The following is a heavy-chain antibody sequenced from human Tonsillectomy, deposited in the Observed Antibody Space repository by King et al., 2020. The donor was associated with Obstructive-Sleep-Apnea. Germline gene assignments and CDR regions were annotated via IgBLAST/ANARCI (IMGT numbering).Heavy chain of an antibody. D-gene: IGHD3-10*01. CDR1: GFTVSSNY. CDR2: SYSGGST. Sequence: VQLVESGGGLVQPGGSLRLSCAASGFTVSSNYMSWVRQAPGKGREWVSVSYSGGSTYYADSVKGRFTISRDNSKNTLYLQMNSLRAEDTAVYYCARDRDYHGMDVWGQGTTVTVSS. V-gene: IGHV3-66*01. CDR3: ARDRDYHGMDV. J-gene: IGHJ6*02.